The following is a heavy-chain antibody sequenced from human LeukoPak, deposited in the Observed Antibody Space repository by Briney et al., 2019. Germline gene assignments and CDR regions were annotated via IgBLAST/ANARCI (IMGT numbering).Heavy chain of an antibody. CDR3: ARDGTGYSSGWYDY. CDR2: IGATGGST. Sequence: GGSLRLSCAASGFTFSSYAMTWVRQAPGKGLEWVSTIGATGGSTYYADSVKGRFTISRDNAKNSLYLQMNSLRAEDTAVYYCARDGTGYSSGWYDYWGQGTLVTVSS. J-gene: IGHJ4*02. V-gene: IGHV3-23*01. D-gene: IGHD6-19*01. CDR1: GFTFSSYA.